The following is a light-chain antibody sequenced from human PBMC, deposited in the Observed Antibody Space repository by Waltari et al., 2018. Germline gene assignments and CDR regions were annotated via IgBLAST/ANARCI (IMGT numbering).Light chain of an antibody. V-gene: IGLV3-1*01. Sequence: YELTQPPSVSVSPGQTASITCSGDNLEDQFVCWYQQKAGQSPVLVLHQDSRRPPGIPERFSGSSCGDTATLTVSGTQAMEEADYYCQAWDSSTDVVFGGGTRLTVL. J-gene: IGLJ2*01. CDR1: NLEDQF. CDR2: QDS. CDR3: QAWDSSTDVV.